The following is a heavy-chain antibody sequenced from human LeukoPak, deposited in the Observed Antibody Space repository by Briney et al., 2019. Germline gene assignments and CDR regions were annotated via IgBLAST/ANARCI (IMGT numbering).Heavy chain of an antibody. D-gene: IGHD5-18*01. CDR3: ARHDSFIPY. Sequence: GRSLRLSCAASGFTFNYYAMSWVRQAPGKGLEWVSGISDNEGRTYYTDSVKGRFTISRDKTKNTVFLQMHNLRADDTAVYFCARHDSFIPYWGQGALVTVSS. CDR2: ISDNEGRT. J-gene: IGHJ4*02. CDR1: GFTFNYYA. V-gene: IGHV3-23*01.